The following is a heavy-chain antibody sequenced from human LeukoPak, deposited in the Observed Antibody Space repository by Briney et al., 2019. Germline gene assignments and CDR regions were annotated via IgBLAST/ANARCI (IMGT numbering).Heavy chain of an antibody. D-gene: IGHD3-3*01. V-gene: IGHV3-30-3*01. CDR1: GFTFSSCA. Sequence: PGRSLRLSCAASGFTFSSCAMHWVRQAPGKGLEWVAVISYDGSNKYYADSVKGRFTISRDNSKNTLYLQMNSLRAEDTAVYYCARDSTGSSYDFWSGYYRDYYYYYGMDVWGQGTTVTVSS. J-gene: IGHJ6*02. CDR3: ARDSTGSSYDFWSGYYRDYYYYYGMDV. CDR2: ISYDGSNK.